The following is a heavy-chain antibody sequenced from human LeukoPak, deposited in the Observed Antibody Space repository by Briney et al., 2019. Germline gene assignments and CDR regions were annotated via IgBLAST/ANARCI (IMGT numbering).Heavy chain of an antibody. Sequence: GGSLRLSCAASGFTFSNYWMNWVRQAPGKGLVGFSLINSDGSSTNYADSVKGRFTIYRDNAKNTLYLQMNSLRAEDTAVYYCARDYGDAFDVWGQGTMVTVSS. J-gene: IGHJ3*01. CDR1: GFTFSNYW. CDR2: INSDGSST. CDR3: ARDYGDAFDV. V-gene: IGHV3-74*01. D-gene: IGHD4-17*01.